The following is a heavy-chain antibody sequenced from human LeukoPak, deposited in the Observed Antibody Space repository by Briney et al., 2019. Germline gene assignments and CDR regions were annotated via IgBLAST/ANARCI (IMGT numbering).Heavy chain of an antibody. J-gene: IGHJ6*02. CDR1: GFTFSSYA. D-gene: IGHD3-10*01. Sequence: GGSLRLSCAASGFTFSSYAMHWVRQAPGKGLEWVAVISYDGSNKYYADSVKGRFTISSDNSKNTLYLQMNSLRAEDTAVYYCARSPRGGWFGESWAPYYYYGMDVWGQGTTVTVSS. V-gene: IGHV3-30*04. CDR3: ARSPRGGWFGESWAPYYYYGMDV. CDR2: ISYDGSNK.